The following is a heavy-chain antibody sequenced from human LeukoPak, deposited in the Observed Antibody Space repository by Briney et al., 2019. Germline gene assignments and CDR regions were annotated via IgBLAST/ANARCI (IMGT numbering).Heavy chain of an antibody. CDR2: FKSKTDGVTT. CDR3: TTDPTY. CDR1: GFTFSNAW. V-gene: IGHV3-15*01. Sequence: PGGSLRLSCAASGFTFSNAWMSWVRQAPGKGLEWVGRFKSKTDGVTTDYAAPVKGRFTVSRDDSKNTFYLQMNSLKTEDTAVYYCTTDPTYWGRGTLVTVSS. J-gene: IGHJ4*02.